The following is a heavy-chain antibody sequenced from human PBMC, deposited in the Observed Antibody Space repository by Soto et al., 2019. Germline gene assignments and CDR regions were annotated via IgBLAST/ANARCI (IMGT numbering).Heavy chain of an antibody. J-gene: IGHJ5*02. CDR1: GGTFSSYA. V-gene: IGHV1-69*13. CDR3: ARVGSSWYNWFDP. Sequence: ASVKVSCKASGGTFSSYAISWVRQAPGQGLEWMGGIIPIFGTANYAQKFQGRVTITADESTSTAYMELSSLRSEDMAVYYCARVGSSWYNWFDPWGQGTLVTVSS. D-gene: IGHD6-13*01. CDR2: IIPIFGTA.